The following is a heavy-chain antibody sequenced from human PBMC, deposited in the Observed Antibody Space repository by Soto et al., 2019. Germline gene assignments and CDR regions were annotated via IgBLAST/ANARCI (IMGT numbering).Heavy chain of an antibody. CDR2: IDWDDDK. J-gene: IGHJ4*02. V-gene: IGHV2-70*11. CDR3: ARVPYYDSSGSLDY. CDR1: GFSLSTSGMC. D-gene: IGHD3-22*01. Sequence: SGPTLLNPTQTLTLTCTFSGFSLSTSGMCVSWIRQPPGKALEWLARIDWDDDKYYSTSLKTRLTISKDTSKNQVVLTMTNMDPVDTATYYCARVPYYDSSGSLDYWGQGTLVTVSS.